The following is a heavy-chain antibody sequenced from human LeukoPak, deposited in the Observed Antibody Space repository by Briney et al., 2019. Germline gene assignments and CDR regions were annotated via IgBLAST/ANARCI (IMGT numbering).Heavy chain of an antibody. J-gene: IGHJ4*02. V-gene: IGHV3-21*06. CDR3: ASHYDIDY. Sequence: GGSLRLSCAASGLTFSTYTMNWVRQAPGKGLGWVSSISSGSSYIYYADSMKGRFTVSRDNAKNSLYLQMNSLKAEDTAVYFCASHYDIDYWGQGTMVTVSS. CDR2: ISSGSSYI. D-gene: IGHD3-9*01. CDR1: GLTFSTYT.